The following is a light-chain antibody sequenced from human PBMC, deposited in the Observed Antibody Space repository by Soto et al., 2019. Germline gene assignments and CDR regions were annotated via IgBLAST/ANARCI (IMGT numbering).Light chain of an antibody. CDR2: GDH. V-gene: IGLV1-40*01. CDR1: SSNIGAGYD. J-gene: IGLJ2*01. CDR3: AAWDDSLNAVL. Sequence: QSVLTQPPSVSGAPGQRVTISCTGSSSNIGAGYDVNWYQQLPGTAPKLLIYGDHQRPSGIPDRFSGSKSGTSASLAISGLQSDDEADYYCAAWDDSLNAVLFGGGTKLTVL.